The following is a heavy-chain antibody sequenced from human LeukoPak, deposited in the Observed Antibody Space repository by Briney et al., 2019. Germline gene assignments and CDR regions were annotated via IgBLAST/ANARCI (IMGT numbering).Heavy chain of an antibody. D-gene: IGHD3-9*01. CDR2: ISYDGSNK. CDR3: ARGSGSDILTPQDY. Sequence: GGSLRLSCAASGFTFSSYAMHWVRQAPGKGLEWGAVISYDGSNKYYADSVKGRFTISRDNSKNTLYLQMNSLRAEDTAVYYCARGSGSDILTPQDYWGQGTLVTVSS. CDR1: GFTFSSYA. V-gene: IGHV3-30*04. J-gene: IGHJ4*02.